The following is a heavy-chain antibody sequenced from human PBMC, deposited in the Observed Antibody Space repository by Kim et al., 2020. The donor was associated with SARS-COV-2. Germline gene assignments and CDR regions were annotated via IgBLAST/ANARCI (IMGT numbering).Heavy chain of an antibody. CDR1: GGSISSGGYY. Sequence: SETLSLTCTVSGGSISSGGYYWSWIRQHPGKGLEWIGYIYYSGSTYYNPSLKSRVTISVDTSKNQFSLKLSSVTAADTAVYYCARVVDNCGGDCYSVFDYWGQGTLVTVSS. CDR2: IYYSGST. CDR3: ARVVDNCGGDCYSVFDY. D-gene: IGHD2-21*02. V-gene: IGHV4-31*03. J-gene: IGHJ4*02.